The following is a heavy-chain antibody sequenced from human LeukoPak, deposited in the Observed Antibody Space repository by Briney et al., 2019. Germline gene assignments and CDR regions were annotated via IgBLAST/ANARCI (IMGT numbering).Heavy chain of an antibody. J-gene: IGHJ4*02. D-gene: IGHD3-3*01. CDR3: ARHHIGALRVDY. V-gene: IGHV4-39*01. CDR2: IYYSGST. CDR1: GGSISSSSNY. Sequence: PSETLSLTCTVSGGSISSSSNYWGWIRQPPGKGLEWIGSIYYSGSTYYNPSLKSRVTISVDTSKNQFSLRLSSVTAADTAVYYCARHHIGALRVDYWGQGTLVTVSS.